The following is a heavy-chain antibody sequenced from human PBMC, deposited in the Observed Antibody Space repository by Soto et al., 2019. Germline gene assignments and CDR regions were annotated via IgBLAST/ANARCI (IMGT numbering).Heavy chain of an antibody. CDR2: IYYSGST. Sequence: SETLSLTCTVSGGSISSGDYYWSWIRQPPGKGLEWIGYIYYSGSTYYNPSLKSRVTISVDTSKNQFSLKLSSVTAADTAVYYCARGYSSSPNWFDPWGQGTLVTVSS. V-gene: IGHV4-30-4*01. CDR3: ARGYSSSPNWFDP. CDR1: GGSISSGDYY. J-gene: IGHJ5*02. D-gene: IGHD6-13*01.